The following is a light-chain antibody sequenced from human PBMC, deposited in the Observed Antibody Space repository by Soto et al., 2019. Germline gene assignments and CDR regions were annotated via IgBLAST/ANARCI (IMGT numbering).Light chain of an antibody. Sequence: EIVMTQSPATLSVSPGERATLSCRASQSVSSNLAWYQQKPGQAPRLFMYGASTRATGIPARFSGSGSGTEFTLTISSLQSGDFAVYYCQQYNNWCRTFGQGTKVEIK. CDR2: GAS. CDR1: QSVSSN. CDR3: QQYNNWCRT. V-gene: IGKV3-15*01. J-gene: IGKJ1*01.